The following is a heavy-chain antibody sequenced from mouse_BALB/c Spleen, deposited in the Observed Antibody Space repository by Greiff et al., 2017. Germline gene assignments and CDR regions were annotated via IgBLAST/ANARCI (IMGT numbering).Heavy chain of an antibody. J-gene: IGHJ4*01. V-gene: IGHV10-1*02. CDR3: VRRAMDY. Sequence: DVQLVESGGGLVQPKGSLKLSCAASGFTFNTYAMNWVRQAPGKGLEWVARIRSKSNNYATYYADSVKDRFTISRDDSQSMLYLQMNNLKTEDTAMYYCVRRAMDYWGQGTSVTVSS. CDR2: IRSKSNNYAT. CDR1: GFTFNTYA.